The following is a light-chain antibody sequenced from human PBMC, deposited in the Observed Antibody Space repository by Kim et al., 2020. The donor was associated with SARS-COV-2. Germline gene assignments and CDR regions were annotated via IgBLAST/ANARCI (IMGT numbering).Light chain of an antibody. CDR1: HDISSY. Sequence: SAAVGDRVTINCRASHDISSYLAWYQQKPGKAPNLLISAASTLHSGVPSRFSGSGSGTDFTLTITGLQPEDFATYYCQELNSFPPFGQGTRLEIK. V-gene: IGKV1-9*01. CDR2: AAS. J-gene: IGKJ5*01. CDR3: QELNSFPP.